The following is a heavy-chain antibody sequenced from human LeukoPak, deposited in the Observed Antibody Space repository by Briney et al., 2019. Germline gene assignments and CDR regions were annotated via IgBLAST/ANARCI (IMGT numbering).Heavy chain of an antibody. CDR1: GGSISSYY. V-gene: IGHV4-59*08. J-gene: IGHJ4*02. CDR2: IYYSGST. CDR3: ARGYYYDSSGLDY. Sequence: SETLSLTCTVSGGSISSYYWSWIRQPPGKGLEWIGYIYYSGSTYYNPPLKSRVTISVDASKNQFSLKLSSVTAADTAVYYCARGYYYDSSGLDYWGQGTLVTVSS. D-gene: IGHD3-22*01.